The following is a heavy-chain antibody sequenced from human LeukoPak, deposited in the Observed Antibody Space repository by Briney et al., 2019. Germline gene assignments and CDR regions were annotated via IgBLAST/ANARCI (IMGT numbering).Heavy chain of an antibody. CDR2: IIPIFGTA. CDR3: ARGLRYFDWYSAFDY. J-gene: IGHJ4*02. D-gene: IGHD3-9*01. V-gene: IGHV1-69*13. Sequence: ASVKVSCKASGYTFTSYGISWVRQAPGQGLEWMGGIIPIFGTANYAQKFQGRVTITADESTSTAYMELSSLRSEDTAVYYCARGLRYFDWYSAFDYWGQGTLVTVSS. CDR1: GYTFTSYG.